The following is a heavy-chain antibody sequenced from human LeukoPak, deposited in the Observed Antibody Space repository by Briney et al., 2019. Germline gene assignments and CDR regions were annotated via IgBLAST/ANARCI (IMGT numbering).Heavy chain of an antibody. V-gene: IGHV3-7*01. CDR3: AREALLVVTTDAFDI. J-gene: IGHJ3*02. Sequence: GGSLRLSCAASGLTFSSYWMSWVRQAPGKGLEWVANIKQDGSEKYYVDSVKGRFTISRDNAKNSLYLQMNSLRAEDTAVYYCAREALLVVTTDAFDIWGQGTMVTVSS. D-gene: IGHD2-21*02. CDR2: IKQDGSEK. CDR1: GLTFSSYW.